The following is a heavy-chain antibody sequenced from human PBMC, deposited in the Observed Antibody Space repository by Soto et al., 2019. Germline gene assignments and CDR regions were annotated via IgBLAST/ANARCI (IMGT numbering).Heavy chain of an antibody. CDR1: GGSFSGYY. J-gene: IGHJ6*02. D-gene: IGHD6-13*01. V-gene: IGHV4-34*01. CDR3: ARLECSSSWKYYYYYGMDV. Sequence: ASETLSLTCAVYGGSFSGYYWSWIRQPPGKGLEWIGEINHSGSTNYNPSLKSRVIISVDTSKNQISLKLSSVTAADTAVYYCARLECSSSWKYYYYYGMDVWGQGTTVTVSS. CDR2: INHSGST.